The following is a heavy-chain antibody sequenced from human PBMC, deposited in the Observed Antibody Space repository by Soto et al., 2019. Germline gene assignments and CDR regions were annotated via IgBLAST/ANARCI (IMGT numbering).Heavy chain of an antibody. CDR1: GFTFDDYA. V-gene: IGHV3-9*01. CDR2: ISWNSGSI. CDR3: AKTYSNYELGTDAFDI. J-gene: IGHJ3*02. Sequence: GGSLRLSCAASGFTFDDYAMHWVRQAPGKGLEWVSGISWNSGSIGYADSVKGRFTISRDNAKNSLYLQMNSLRAEDTALYYCAKTYSNYELGTDAFDIWGQGTMVTVSS. D-gene: IGHD4-4*01.